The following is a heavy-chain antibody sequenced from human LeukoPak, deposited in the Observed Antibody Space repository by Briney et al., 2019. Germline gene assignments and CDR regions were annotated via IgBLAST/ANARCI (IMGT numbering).Heavy chain of an antibody. CDR2: IRHDGSNK. V-gene: IGHV3-30*02. D-gene: IGHD4-17*01. CDR1: GFPFSSYA. Sequence: GGSLRLSCAASGFPFSSYAMHWVRQAPGKGLEWVAFIRHDGSNKYHIDSVKGRFTISRDNSKNTLYLQMNSLRAEDTAVYYCATQYGDYPRTAFDMWGQGTMVTVSS. J-gene: IGHJ3*02. CDR3: ATQYGDYPRTAFDM.